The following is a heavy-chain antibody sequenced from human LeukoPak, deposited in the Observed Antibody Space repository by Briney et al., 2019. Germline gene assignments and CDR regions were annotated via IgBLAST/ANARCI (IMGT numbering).Heavy chain of an antibody. CDR2: ISSSSYI. D-gene: IGHD6-19*01. CDR1: GFTFSSYS. Sequence: GGSLRLSCAASGFTFSSYSMNWVRQAPGKGLEWVSSISSSSYIYYADSVKGRFTISRDNAKNSLYLQMNSLRAEDTAVYYCARSKEGYSSGSWDYWGQGTLVTVSS. J-gene: IGHJ4*02. CDR3: ARSKEGYSSGSWDY. V-gene: IGHV3-21*01.